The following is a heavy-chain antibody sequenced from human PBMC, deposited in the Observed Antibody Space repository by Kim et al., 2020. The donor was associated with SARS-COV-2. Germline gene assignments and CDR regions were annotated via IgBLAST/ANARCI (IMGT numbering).Heavy chain of an antibody. CDR3: ARGFGGRYDYFDY. Sequence: GGSLRLSCAASGFTFSSYAMDWVRQAPGKGLEWVAVISYDGSNKYYADSVKGRFTISRDNSKNTLYLQMNSLRAEDTAVYYCARGFGGRYDYFDYWGQGT. CDR2: ISYDGSNK. J-gene: IGHJ4*02. CDR1: GFTFSSYA. D-gene: IGHD3-16*01. V-gene: IGHV3-30*04.